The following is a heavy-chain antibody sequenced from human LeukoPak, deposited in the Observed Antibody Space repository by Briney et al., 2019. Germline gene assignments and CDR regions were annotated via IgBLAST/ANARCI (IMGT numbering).Heavy chain of an antibody. J-gene: IGHJ5*02. Sequence: GGSLRLSCAASGFTDSSNYMSWVRQAPGKGLEWVSVIYSGGSTYYADSVKGRFTISRHNSKNTLYLQMNSLRAEDTAVYYCARVTGDYPNWFDPWGQGTLVTVSS. CDR1: GFTDSSNY. V-gene: IGHV3-53*04. CDR3: ARVTGDYPNWFDP. CDR2: IYSGGST. D-gene: IGHD4-17*01.